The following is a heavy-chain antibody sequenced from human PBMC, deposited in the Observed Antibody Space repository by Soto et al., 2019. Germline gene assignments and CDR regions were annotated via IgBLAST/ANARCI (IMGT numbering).Heavy chain of an antibody. CDR1: GGSISSGSYY. Sequence: SETLSLTCTVSGGSISSGSYYWSWIRQHPGKGLEWIGYINYSGNTYYNPSLKSRFIISIDTSNNQFSLKVTSVTAADTAVYFFARVPYGDYAWFDPWGQGTLVTV. V-gene: IGHV4-31*03. CDR3: ARVPYGDYAWFDP. D-gene: IGHD4-17*01. J-gene: IGHJ5*02. CDR2: INYSGNT.